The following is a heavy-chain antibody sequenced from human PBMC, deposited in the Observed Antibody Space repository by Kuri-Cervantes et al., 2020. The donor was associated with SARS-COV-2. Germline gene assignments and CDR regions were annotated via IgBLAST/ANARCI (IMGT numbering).Heavy chain of an antibody. CDR1: GGSTSSQSYY. V-gene: IGHV4-39*01. Sequence: GSLRLSCTVSGGSTSSQSYYWGWIRQPPGKGLEWIGSIYYSGSTYNNPSLKSRVTISADTSKNQFSLRLRSVTAADTAVYYCARRQPTVFGAADWFDPWGRGTLVTVSS. CDR2: IYYSGST. CDR3: ARRQPTVFGAADWFDP. D-gene: IGHD3-3*01. J-gene: IGHJ5*02.